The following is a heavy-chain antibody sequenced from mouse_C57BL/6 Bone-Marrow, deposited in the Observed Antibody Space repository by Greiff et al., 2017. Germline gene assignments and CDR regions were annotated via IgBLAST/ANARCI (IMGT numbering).Heavy chain of an antibody. CDR3: TRETEIYYGSSYDYFDY. J-gene: IGHJ2*01. Sequence: QVQLQQSGAELVRPGASVTLSCKASGYTFTDYEMHWVKQTPVHGLEWIGAIDPETGGTAYNQKFKGKAILTADKSSSTAYMELRSLTSEDSAVYYCTRETEIYYGSSYDYFDYWGQGTTLTVSS. D-gene: IGHD1-1*01. CDR1: GYTFTDYE. V-gene: IGHV1-15*01. CDR2: IDPETGGT.